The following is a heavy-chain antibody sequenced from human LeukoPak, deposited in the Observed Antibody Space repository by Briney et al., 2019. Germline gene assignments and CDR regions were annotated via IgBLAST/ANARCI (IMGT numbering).Heavy chain of an antibody. CDR2: INPSGSFT. CDR1: GFTVSSNY. J-gene: IGHJ4*02. Sequence: QSGGSLRLSCAASGFTVSSNYMSWVRQAPGKGLVWVSLINPSGSFTTYADSVKGRFTISRDNAKNRLYMQMNSLRVEDTAVYYCARDMIRGVVNNWGQGALVTVSS. D-gene: IGHD3-10*01. CDR3: ARDMIRGVVNN. V-gene: IGHV3-74*01.